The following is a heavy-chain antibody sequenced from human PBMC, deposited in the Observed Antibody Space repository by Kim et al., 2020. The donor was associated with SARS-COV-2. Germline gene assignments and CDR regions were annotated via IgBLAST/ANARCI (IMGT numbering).Heavy chain of an antibody. CDR1: GFTFSGYY. CDR2: ISSSSSYT. CDR3: ARRRGYSYTQNWFDP. D-gene: IGHD5-18*01. V-gene: IGHV3-11*03. Sequence: GGSLRLSCAASGFTFSGYYMSWIRQAPGKGLEWVSYISSSSSYTNYADSVKGRFTISRDNAKNSLYLQMNSLRAEDTAVYYCARRRGYSYTQNWFDPWGQGPLVTVSS. J-gene: IGHJ5*02.